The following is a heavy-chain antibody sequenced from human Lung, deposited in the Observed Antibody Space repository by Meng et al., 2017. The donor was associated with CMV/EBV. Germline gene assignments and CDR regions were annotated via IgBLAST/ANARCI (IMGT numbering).Heavy chain of an antibody. CDR3: ARDLRVVPSVAQEF. CDR1: AYTSNSFG. CDR2: ISPYTGNT. V-gene: IGHV1-18*01. D-gene: IGHD2-2*01. J-gene: IGHJ4*02. Sequence: SVXVSSXSSAYTSNSFGISWVRQAPGQGLEWLGWISPYTGNTFYAQNLEGRVTLTTDRSTSTAYMELRSLTSDDTAVYYCARDLRVVPSVAQEFWGQGTLVTVSS.